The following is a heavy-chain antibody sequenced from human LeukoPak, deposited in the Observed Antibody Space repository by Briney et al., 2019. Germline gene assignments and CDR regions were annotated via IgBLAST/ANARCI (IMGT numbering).Heavy chain of an antibody. V-gene: IGHV3-23*01. CDR2: IIPSGGST. CDR3: AKGRGTTVTSAANY. D-gene: IGHD4-17*01. J-gene: IGHJ4*02. Sequence: GGSLRLSCAASGFTFSSCAMIWVRQAPGKGLEWVSSIIPSGGSTYYADSVKGRFTISRDNSKNTVYLQMNSLRAEDTAVYYCAKGRGTTVTSAANYWGQGTLVTVSS. CDR1: GFTFSSCA.